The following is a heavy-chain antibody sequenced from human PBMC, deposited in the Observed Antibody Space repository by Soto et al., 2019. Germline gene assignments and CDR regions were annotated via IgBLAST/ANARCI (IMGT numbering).Heavy chain of an antibody. Sequence: GGSLRLSCAASGFTFSSYGMHWVRQAPGKGLEWVAVISYDGSNKYYADSVKGRFTISRDNSKNTLYQQMNSLRAEDTAVYYCAKDLLVDYGDFPHYYYYYGMDVWGQGTTVTVSS. CDR1: GFTFSSYG. CDR2: ISYDGSNK. J-gene: IGHJ6*02. D-gene: IGHD4-17*01. CDR3: AKDLLVDYGDFPHYYYYYGMDV. V-gene: IGHV3-30*18.